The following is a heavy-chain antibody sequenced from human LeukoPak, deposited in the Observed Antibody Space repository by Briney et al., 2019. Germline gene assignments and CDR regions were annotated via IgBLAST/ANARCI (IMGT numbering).Heavy chain of an antibody. CDR2: ISSSSSYI. V-gene: IGHV3-21*01. CDR1: GFTFSSYS. CDR3: ARFPGDGTYFDY. J-gene: IGHJ4*02. Sequence: TGGSLRLCCAASGFTFSSYSMNWVRQAPGKGLEWVSSISSSSSYIYYADSVKGRFTISRDNAKNSLYLQMNSLRAEDTAVYYCARFPGDGTYFDYWGQGTLVTVSS. D-gene: IGHD7-27*01.